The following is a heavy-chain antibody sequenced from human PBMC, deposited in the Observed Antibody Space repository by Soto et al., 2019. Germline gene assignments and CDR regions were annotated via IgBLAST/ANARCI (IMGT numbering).Heavy chain of an antibody. J-gene: IGHJ4*02. CDR2: IYYSGST. D-gene: IGHD2-15*01. CDR1: GGSISSGDYY. CDR3: ARGQVVAAQH. Sequence: SETLSLTCTVSGGSISSGDYYWSWIRQPPGKGLEWIGYIYYSGSTYYNPSLKSRVTISVDASKNQFSLKLSSVTAADTAVYYCARGQVVAAQHWGQGTLVTVSS. V-gene: IGHV4-30-4*01.